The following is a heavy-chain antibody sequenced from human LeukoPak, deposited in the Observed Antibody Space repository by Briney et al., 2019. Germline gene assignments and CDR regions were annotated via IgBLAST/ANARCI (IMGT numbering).Heavy chain of an antibody. CDR1: GGTFSSYA. CDR2: IIPILGIA. Sequence: SVKVSCKASGGTFSSYAISWVRQAPGQGLEWMGRIIPILGIANYAQKFQGRVTMTRDTSTTTVYMELSSLRSEDTAVYYCARVFAAGVWFDYWGQGTLVTVSS. D-gene: IGHD2-8*01. CDR3: ARVFAAGVWFDY. J-gene: IGHJ4*02. V-gene: IGHV1-69*04.